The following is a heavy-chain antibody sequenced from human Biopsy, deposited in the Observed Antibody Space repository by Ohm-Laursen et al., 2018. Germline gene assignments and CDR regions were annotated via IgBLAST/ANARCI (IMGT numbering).Heavy chain of an antibody. J-gene: IGHJ4*02. D-gene: IGHD3-10*01. V-gene: IGHV1-8*01. CDR1: GHTFRSYN. CDR2: MNPNTGNT. Sequence: GSSVKVSCNASGHTFRSYNFDWVRQASGQGLEWMGWMNPNTGNTAYAQKFQGRVTMTRNTSISTAYMEVSSLRSEDTAVYYCARGRNPVWFGEDLDYWGQGTPVTVSS. CDR3: ARGRNPVWFGEDLDY.